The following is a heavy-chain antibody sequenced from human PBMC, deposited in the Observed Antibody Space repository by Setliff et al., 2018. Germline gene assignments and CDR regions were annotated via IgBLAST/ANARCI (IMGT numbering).Heavy chain of an antibody. D-gene: IGHD6-19*01. CDR2: IKPSGGST. CDR1: GYTFTSYY. J-gene: IGHJ6*02. Sequence: ASVKVSCKASGYTFTSYYMHWVRQAPGQGLEWMGIIKPSGGSTSYAQKFQGRVAMTRDTSTSTVYMELSSLRCEDTAVYYCARGEAMDGTVWSVWGQGTTVTVSS. CDR3: ARGEAMDGTVWSV. V-gene: IGHV1-46*01.